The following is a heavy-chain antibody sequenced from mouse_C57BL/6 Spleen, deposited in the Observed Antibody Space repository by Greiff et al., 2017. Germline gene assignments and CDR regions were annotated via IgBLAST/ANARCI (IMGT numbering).Heavy chain of an antibody. D-gene: IGHD1-1*01. CDR2: IYPGDGDT. J-gene: IGHJ4*01. CDR1: GYAFSSSW. CDR3: ARSYYYGSSAYAMDY. Sequence: QVQLQQSGPELVKPGASVKISCKASGYAFSSSWMNWVKQTPGKGLEWIARIYPGDGDTNYNGKFKGKFTLTADKSTSTPYMQLCSLTSEDSAVYFCARSYYYGSSAYAMDYWGQGTSVTVAS. V-gene: IGHV1-82*01.